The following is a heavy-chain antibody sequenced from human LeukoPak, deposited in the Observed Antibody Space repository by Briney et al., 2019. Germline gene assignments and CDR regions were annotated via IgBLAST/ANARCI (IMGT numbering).Heavy chain of an antibody. D-gene: IGHD3-10*01. CDR2: IYYSGST. V-gene: IGHV4-39*07. CDR3: ARVYWLELPLWSSNAVFDY. J-gene: IGHJ4*02. Sequence: SETLSLTCTVSGGSISSSSYYWGWIRQPPGKGLEWIGSIYYSGSTYYNPSLKSRVTISVDTSKNQFSLKLSSVTAADTAVYYCARVYWLELPLWSSNAVFDYWGQGTLVTVSS. CDR1: GGSISSSSYY.